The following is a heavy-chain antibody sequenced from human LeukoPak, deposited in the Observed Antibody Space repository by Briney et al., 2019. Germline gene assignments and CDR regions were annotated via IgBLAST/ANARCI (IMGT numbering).Heavy chain of an antibody. V-gene: IGHV4-38-2*01. CDR2: IYHSGTT. J-gene: IGHJ4*02. D-gene: IGHD3-22*01. Sequence: PSETLSLTCAVSGYSISNGYCWGWIRQPPGKGPEWIGSIYHSGTTYYNPSLKSRVTISADTSKNQFSLKLSSVTAADTAVYYCARFPHYYDSSNSYVRFYFDYWAQGSLVTVSS. CDR1: GYSISNGYC. CDR3: ARFPHYYDSSNSYVRFYFDY.